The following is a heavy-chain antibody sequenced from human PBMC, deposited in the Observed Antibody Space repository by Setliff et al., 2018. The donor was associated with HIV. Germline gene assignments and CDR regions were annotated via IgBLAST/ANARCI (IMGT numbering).Heavy chain of an antibody. D-gene: IGHD4-17*01. CDR3: AREVDGDAEGLDY. CDR1: GYTFTSYF. CDR2: INPNDGAT. J-gene: IGHJ4*02. V-gene: IGHV1-46*01. Sequence: ASVKVSCKASGYTFTSYFLHWVRQAPGQGLEWMGIINPNDGATTYAQNFEGRVTMTRDTSTNTAYMEVRSLSSDDTAVYYCAREVDGDAEGLDYWGQGTLVTVSS.